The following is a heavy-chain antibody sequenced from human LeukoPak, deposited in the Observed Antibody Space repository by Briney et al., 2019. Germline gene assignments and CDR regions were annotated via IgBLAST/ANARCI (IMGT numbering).Heavy chain of an antibody. CDR3: AKGVGYNTGWYYFDY. Sequence: PGRSLRLSCAASGFTFDDYAMHWVRQAPGKGLEWVSGISWNSGSIGYADSVKGRFTISRDNSKNTLYLQMNSLRAEDMAVYYCAKGVGYNTGWYYFDYWGQGTLVTVSS. D-gene: IGHD1-20*01. V-gene: IGHV3-9*03. J-gene: IGHJ4*02. CDR2: ISWNSGSI. CDR1: GFTFDDYA.